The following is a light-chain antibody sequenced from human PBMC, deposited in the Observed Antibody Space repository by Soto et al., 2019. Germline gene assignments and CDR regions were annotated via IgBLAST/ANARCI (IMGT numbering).Light chain of an antibody. CDR1: QSVSSSY. J-gene: IGKJ3*01. V-gene: IGKV3-20*01. CDR2: GAS. CDR3: QQYGSSPLFT. Sequence: EIVLTQSPGTLSLSPGERATLSCRASQSVSSSYLAWYQQKPGQATRLLIYGASSRATGIPDRFSGRGSGTDFSLTISRLEPEDSAVYYCQQYGSSPLFTFGPGTKVDIK.